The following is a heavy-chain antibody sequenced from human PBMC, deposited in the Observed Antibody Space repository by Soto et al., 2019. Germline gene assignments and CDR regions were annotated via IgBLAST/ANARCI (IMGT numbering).Heavy chain of an antibody. CDR2: VYHTGRT. V-gene: IGHV4-61*01. D-gene: IGHD3-3*01. J-gene: IGHJ4*02. CDR3: ARDFAHFDS. CDR1: GGSCKSGSYS. Sequence: SETLSLTCTVSGGSCKSGSYSWIWIRQPPGKGLEWIGYVYHTGRTSYNPSLKSRVSISMDTSKNQFSLNLDSVTAADTAVYFCARDFAHFDSWGQVTLVTVSS.